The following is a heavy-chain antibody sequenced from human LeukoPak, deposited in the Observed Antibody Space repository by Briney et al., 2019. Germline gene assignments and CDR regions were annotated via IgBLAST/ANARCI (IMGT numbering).Heavy chain of an antibody. CDR2: INPNSGGT. CDR1: GYTFTGYY. CDR3: ARKARDYYDSSGYSDY. D-gene: IGHD3-22*01. V-gene: IGHV1-2*02. Sequence: GASVKVSCKASGYTFTGYYMHWVRQAPGQGLEWMGWINPNSGGTNYAQKFQGRDTMTRDTSISTAYMELSRLRSDDTAVYYCARKARDYYDSSGYSDYWGQGALVTVSS. J-gene: IGHJ4*02.